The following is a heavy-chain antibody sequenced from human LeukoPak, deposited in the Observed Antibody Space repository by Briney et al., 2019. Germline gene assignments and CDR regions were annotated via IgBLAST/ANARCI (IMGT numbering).Heavy chain of an antibody. V-gene: IGHV3-48*03. D-gene: IGHD5-18*01. CDR3: ARDSGRGGYSYGPRDY. CDR1: GFTFSSYE. CDR2: ISSSGSTI. Sequence: PGGSLRLSCAASGFTFSSYEMNWVRQAPGKGLEWVSYISSSGSTIYYADSVKGRFTISRDNAKNSPYLQMNSLRAEDTAVYYCARDSGRGGYSYGPRDYWGQGTLVTVSS. J-gene: IGHJ4*02.